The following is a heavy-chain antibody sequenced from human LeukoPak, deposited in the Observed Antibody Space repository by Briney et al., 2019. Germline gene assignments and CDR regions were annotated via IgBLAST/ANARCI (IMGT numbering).Heavy chain of an antibody. CDR3: ARHRSGWYRGWFDP. Sequence: PSETLSLTCTVSGGSISSSSYYWGWIRQPPGKGLEWIGSIYYSGSTYYNPSLKSRVTISVDTSKNQFSLKLSSVTAADTAVYYCARHRSGWYRGWFDPWGQGTLVTVPS. D-gene: IGHD6-19*01. CDR1: GGSISSSSYY. J-gene: IGHJ5*02. V-gene: IGHV4-39*01. CDR2: IYYSGST.